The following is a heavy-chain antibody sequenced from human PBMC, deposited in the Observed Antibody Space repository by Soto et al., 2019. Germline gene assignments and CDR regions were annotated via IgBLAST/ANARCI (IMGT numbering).Heavy chain of an antibody. CDR1: GGSISSYY. CDR3: ARHALYYDILTGYSPNYYYYMDV. V-gene: IGHV4-59*08. D-gene: IGHD3-9*01. J-gene: IGHJ6*03. CDR2: IYYSGST. Sequence: SETLSLTCTVSGGSISSYYWSWIRQPPGKGLEWIGYIYYSGSTNYNPSLKSRVTISVDTSKNQFSLKLSSVTAADTAVYYCARHALYYDILTGYSPNYYYYMDVWGKGTTVTVSS.